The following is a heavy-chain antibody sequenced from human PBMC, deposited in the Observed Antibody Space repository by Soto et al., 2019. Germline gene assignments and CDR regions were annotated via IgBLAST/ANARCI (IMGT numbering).Heavy chain of an antibody. V-gene: IGHV3-21*01. Sequence: EVQLVESGGGLVKPGGSLRLSCAASGFTFSSYSMNWVRQAPGKGLEWVSSISSSSSYIYYADSVKGRIAISRDNAKNALYQQLNGVRAGDTAVYYCHPTFGSWYLPYYYYGMDVWGQETTVTVS. J-gene: IGHJ6*02. CDR2: ISSSSSYI. D-gene: IGHD6-13*01. CDR3: HPTFGSWYLPYYYYGMDV. CDR1: GFTFSSYS.